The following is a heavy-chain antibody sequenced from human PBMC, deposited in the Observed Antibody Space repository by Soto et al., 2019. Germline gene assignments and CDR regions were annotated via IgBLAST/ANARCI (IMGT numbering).Heavy chain of an antibody. J-gene: IGHJ5*02. CDR2: IIPIFGTA. CDR3: ARDRPRGYCSCCSCYYNWFDP. D-gene: IGHD2-15*01. V-gene: IGHV1-69*01. CDR1: GGTFSSYA. Sequence: QVQLVQSGAEVKKPGSSVKVSCKASGGTFSSYAISWVRQAPGQGLEWMGGIIPIFGTANYAQKFKGRVTITEDESTSTAYMELSSLRSEDTAVYYCARDRPRGYCSCCSCYYNWFDPWGQGTLVTVSS.